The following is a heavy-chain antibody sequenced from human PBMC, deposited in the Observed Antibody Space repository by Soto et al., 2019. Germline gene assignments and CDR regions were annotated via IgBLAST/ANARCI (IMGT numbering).Heavy chain of an antibody. CDR3: ASATISGWYGRSHYYYGMDV. D-gene: IGHD6-19*01. Sequence: SETLSLTCAVSGYSISSGYYWGWIRQPPGKGLEWIGSIYHSGSTYYNPSLKSRVTISVDTSKNQFSLKLSSVTAADTAVYYCASATISGWYGRSHYYYGMDVWGQGTKVS. V-gene: IGHV4-38-2*01. CDR1: GYSISSGYY. J-gene: IGHJ6*02. CDR2: IYHSGST.